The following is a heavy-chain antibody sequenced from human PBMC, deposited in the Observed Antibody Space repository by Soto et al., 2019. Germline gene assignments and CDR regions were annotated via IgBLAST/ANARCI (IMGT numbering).Heavy chain of an antibody. Sequence: PSETLSLTCTVSGGSISSYYWSWIRQSPGKGLEWIGYTHDSGSTNYNPSLKSRVTMSVDTSKNQFSLKLSPVTAADTAVYYCARHSYCSSICWFDPWGQGTLVTVSS. V-gene: IGHV4-59*08. CDR1: GGSISSYY. D-gene: IGHD2-2*01. CDR2: THDSGST. J-gene: IGHJ5*02. CDR3: ARHSYCSSICWFDP.